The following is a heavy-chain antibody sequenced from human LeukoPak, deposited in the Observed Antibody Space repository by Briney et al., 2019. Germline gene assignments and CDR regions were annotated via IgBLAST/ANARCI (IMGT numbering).Heavy chain of an antibody. Sequence: SETLSLTCTVSGGSITNYYWSWLRQPPGKGLEWIGYIYHNGRATYNPSLQSRVTISVDTSKNEFSLKLNSVSAADTAVYYCAMVFWSASKRLDYWGQGTVVIVSS. CDR3: AMVFWSASKRLDY. D-gene: IGHD3-3*01. CDR2: IYHNGRA. CDR1: GGSITNYY. V-gene: IGHV4-59*08. J-gene: IGHJ4*02.